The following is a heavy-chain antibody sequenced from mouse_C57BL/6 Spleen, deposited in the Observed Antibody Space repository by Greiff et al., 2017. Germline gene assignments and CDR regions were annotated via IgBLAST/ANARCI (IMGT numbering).Heavy chain of an antibody. V-gene: IGHV14-3*01. CDR1: GFYIKNTY. J-gene: IGHJ2*01. D-gene: IGHD1-1*01. CDR3: ALYGSSSFDY. CDR2: IDPANGNT. Sequence: VQLQQSVAELVRPGASVKLSCTASGFYIKNTYMHWVKQRPEQGLEWIGRIDPANGNTKYAPKFQGKATITADTSSNTAYLQLSSLTSEDTAIYYCALYGSSSFDYWGQGTTLTVSS.